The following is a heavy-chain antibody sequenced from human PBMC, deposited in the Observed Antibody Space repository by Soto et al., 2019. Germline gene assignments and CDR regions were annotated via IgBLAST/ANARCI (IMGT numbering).Heavy chain of an antibody. J-gene: IGHJ4*02. CDR1: GFTFSDYY. CDR3: ARDPPLGGL. V-gene: IGHV3-11*01. Sequence: PGGSLRLSCAASGFTFSDYYMSGIRQAPGKGLEWVSYITSSGSTKYYADPVKGRFTISRDNANNSLYLQMNSLRAEDTAVYYCARDPPLGGLWGQGTLVTVSS. CDR2: ITSSGSTK. D-gene: IGHD3-16*01.